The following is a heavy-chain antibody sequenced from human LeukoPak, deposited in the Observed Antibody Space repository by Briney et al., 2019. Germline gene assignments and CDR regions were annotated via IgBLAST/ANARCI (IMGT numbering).Heavy chain of an antibody. Sequence: PGGSLRLSCAASAFTFSTYAMDWVRQAPGKGLGWVVAISYDGSNKYYADSVKGRIPIPRDNYKNMLYLQLNRQRPGHPAVFHFGRAEKSIHYFRRSKYYLDGWGKRTTVTVSS. V-gene: IGHV3-30-3*01. CDR1: AFTFSTYA. CDR2: ISYDGSNK. CDR3: GRAEKSIHYFRRSKYYLDG. J-gene: IGHJ6*03. D-gene: IGHD2-21*01.